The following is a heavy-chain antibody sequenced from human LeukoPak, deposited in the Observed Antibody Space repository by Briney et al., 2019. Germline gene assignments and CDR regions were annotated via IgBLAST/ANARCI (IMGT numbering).Heavy chain of an antibody. J-gene: IGHJ3*02. CDR3: ARGGSYLSAFDI. CDR2: IRASGGAT. D-gene: IGHD1-26*01. CDR1: GFTFKKYD. V-gene: IGHV3-23*01. Sequence: PGGSLRLSCAASGFTFKKYDVTWVRQAPGKGLEWVSGIRASGGATYYADSVKGRFNISRDNSKNTLYLQMNNLRAEDTAVYYCARGGSYLSAFDIWGQGTMVTVSS.